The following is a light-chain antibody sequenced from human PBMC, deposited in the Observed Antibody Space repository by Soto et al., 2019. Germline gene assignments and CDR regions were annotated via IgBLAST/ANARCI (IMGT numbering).Light chain of an antibody. J-gene: IGKJ5*01. CDR2: AAS. V-gene: IGKV3-15*01. CDR1: ESVTSS. Sequence: EIVMTQSPATLSVSPGDRATLSCRASESVTSSLAWYQQKPGQPPRLLIYAASTRATGIPARFSGSGSGTEFTLTISSLQSEDFAVYYCQQYFDWPITFGQGTRLEIK. CDR3: QQYFDWPIT.